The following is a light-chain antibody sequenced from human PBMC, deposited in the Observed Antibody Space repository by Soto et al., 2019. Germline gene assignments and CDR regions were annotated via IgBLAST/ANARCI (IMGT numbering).Light chain of an antibody. V-gene: IGKV3-20*01. CDR2: GAS. J-gene: IGKJ5*01. Sequence: ETILTQSPGTLSLSPGERATLSCRASQRISRLFSALAWYQQKPGQAPRLLIYGASNRATGIPDRFSGSGSGTDFTLTIDRLQPEDFAVYYCQQYDSPPITFGQGTRLEIK. CDR1: QRISRLF. CDR3: QQYDSPPIT.